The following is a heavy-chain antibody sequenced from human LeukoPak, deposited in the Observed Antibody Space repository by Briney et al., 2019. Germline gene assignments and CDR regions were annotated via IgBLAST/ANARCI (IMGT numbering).Heavy chain of an antibody. D-gene: IGHD2-2*02. CDR3: ARDRVPAAIGFDY. V-gene: IGHV3-48*03. CDR1: GFTFSSYE. J-gene: IGHJ4*02. Sequence: GGSLRLSCAASGFTFSSYEMNWVRQAPGKGLEGVSYISSSGSTIYYADSVKGRFTISRDNAKNSLYLQMNSLRAEDTAVYYCARDRVPAAIGFDYWGQGTLVTVSS. CDR2: ISSSGSTI.